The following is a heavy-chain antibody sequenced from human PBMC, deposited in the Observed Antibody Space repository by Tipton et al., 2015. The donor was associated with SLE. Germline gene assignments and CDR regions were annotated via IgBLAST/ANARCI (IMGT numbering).Heavy chain of an antibody. J-gene: IGHJ6*03. CDR1: GGSISSSSYY. CDR3: ARTNCGGDCYYYYYCMDV. D-gene: IGHD2-21*01. V-gene: IGHV4-39*01. Sequence: TLSLTCTVSGGSISSSSYYWGWIRQPPGKGLEWIGSIYYSGSTYYNPSLKSRVTISVDTSKNQFSLKLSSVNAADTAVYYCARTNCGGDCYYYYYCMDVWGKGTTVTVSS. CDR2: IYYSGST.